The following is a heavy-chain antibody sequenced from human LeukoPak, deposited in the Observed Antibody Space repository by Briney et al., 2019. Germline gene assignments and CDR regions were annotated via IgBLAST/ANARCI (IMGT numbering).Heavy chain of an antibody. Sequence: GGSLRLSCAASGFTSSSYAMHWVRQAPGKGLEWVAVISYDGSNKYYADSVKGRFTISRDNSKNTLYLQMNSLRAEDTAVYYCARADYYGSGTNYYGMDVWGQGTTVTVSS. CDR3: ARADYYGSGTNYYGMDV. CDR1: GFTSSSYA. V-gene: IGHV3-30*04. J-gene: IGHJ6*02. CDR2: ISYDGSNK. D-gene: IGHD3-10*01.